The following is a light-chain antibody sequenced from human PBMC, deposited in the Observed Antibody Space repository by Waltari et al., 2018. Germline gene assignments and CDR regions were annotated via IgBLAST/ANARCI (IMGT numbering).Light chain of an antibody. CDR1: GEYSAYA. Sequence: LVLTQSPSASASLGASVKLTCSLPGEYSAYAIAWLQHQPLTGPRFLMTVNSDGTHRKGDGISERFSGSSSDLDRYLIISRLQSDDEADYFCQTWGTGIQVFGSGTKLTVV. V-gene: IGLV4-69*01. CDR3: QTWGTGIQV. J-gene: IGLJ3*02. CDR2: VNSDGTH.